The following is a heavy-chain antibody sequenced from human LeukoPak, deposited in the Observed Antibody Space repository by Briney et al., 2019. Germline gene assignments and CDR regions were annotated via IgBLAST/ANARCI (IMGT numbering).Heavy chain of an antibody. V-gene: IGHV3-7*04. CDR1: GSTFSSYW. CDR3: ARDTPPYSSSSIWFDP. Sequence: GGSLRLSCAASGSTFSSYWMSWVRQAPGKGLEWVANIKQDGSEKYYVDSVKGRFTISRDNAKNSLYLQMNSLRAEDTAVYYCARDTPPYSSSSIWFDPWGQGTLVTVSS. J-gene: IGHJ5*02. D-gene: IGHD6-13*01. CDR2: IKQDGSEK.